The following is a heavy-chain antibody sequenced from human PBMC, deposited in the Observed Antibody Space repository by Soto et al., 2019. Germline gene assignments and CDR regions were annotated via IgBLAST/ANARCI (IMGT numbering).Heavy chain of an antibody. D-gene: IGHD2-15*01. J-gene: IGHJ3*02. CDR2: ISYDGSNK. Sequence: GGSLRLSCAASGFTFSSYGMHWVRQAPGKGLEWVAVISYDGSNKYYADSVKGRFTISRDNSKNTLYLQMNSLRAEETAVYYCAKDWLYCSGGSCLHDAFDIWGQGTMVTVSS. V-gene: IGHV3-30*18. CDR1: GFTFSSYG. CDR3: AKDWLYCSGGSCLHDAFDI.